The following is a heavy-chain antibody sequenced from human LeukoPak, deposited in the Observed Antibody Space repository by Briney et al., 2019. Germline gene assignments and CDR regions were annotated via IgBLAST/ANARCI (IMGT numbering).Heavy chain of an antibody. J-gene: IGHJ6*03. CDR1: GFTFSDFY. D-gene: IGHD3-3*01. CDR2: MSGTGKTI. V-gene: IGHV3-11*04. CDR3: ARGGGDYTSRYYMGV. Sequence: PGGSLRLSCAASGFTFSDFYMHWIRQAPGKGLEWVSYMSGTGKTISDADSLKGRFTISRDNTKNLLFLQVTTLRVEDTATYYCARGGGDYTSRYYMGVWGKGTTVTVSS.